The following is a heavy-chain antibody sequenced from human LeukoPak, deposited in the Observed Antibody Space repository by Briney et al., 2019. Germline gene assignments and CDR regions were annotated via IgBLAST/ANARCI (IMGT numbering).Heavy chain of an antibody. J-gene: IGHJ5*02. V-gene: IGHV4-59*01. Sequence: SETLSLTCTVSGGSISSYCWSWIRQPPGKGLEWIGYIYYSGSTNFNPSLKSRVTISVDTSKNQFSLKLSSVTAADTAVYYCARASSGWYNWFDPWGQGTLVTVSS. CDR1: GGSISSYC. CDR2: IYYSGST. D-gene: IGHD6-19*01. CDR3: ARASSGWYNWFDP.